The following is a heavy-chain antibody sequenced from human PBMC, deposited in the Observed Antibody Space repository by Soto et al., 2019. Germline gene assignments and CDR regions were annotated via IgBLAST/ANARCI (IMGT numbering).Heavy chain of an antibody. J-gene: IGHJ4*02. Sequence: ESGGSVVRPGGSLRLSCVVSGFTFDDYGMNWVRQAPGKGLEWVSGINWNGGSTGYADSVKGRFTISRDNAKNSLFLQMNNLRAEDTALYYCVRGEWDVDYWGQGTLVTVSS. CDR1: GFTFDDYG. CDR2: INWNGGST. V-gene: IGHV3-20*04. D-gene: IGHD3-10*01. CDR3: VRGEWDVDY.